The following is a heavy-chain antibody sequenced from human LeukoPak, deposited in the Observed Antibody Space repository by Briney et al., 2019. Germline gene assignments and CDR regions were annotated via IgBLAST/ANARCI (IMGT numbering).Heavy chain of an antibody. V-gene: IGHV4-34*01. CDR3: ARGLYGIFDY. J-gene: IGHJ4*02. CDR1: GGSFSGYY. Sequence: PSETLSLTCAVYGGSFSGYYWSWIRQPPGKGLEWIGEINHSGSTNYNPSLKSRVTISVDTSKNQFSLKLSSVTAADTAVYYCARGLYGIFDYWGQGTLVTVSS. CDR2: INHSGST. D-gene: IGHD2-8*01.